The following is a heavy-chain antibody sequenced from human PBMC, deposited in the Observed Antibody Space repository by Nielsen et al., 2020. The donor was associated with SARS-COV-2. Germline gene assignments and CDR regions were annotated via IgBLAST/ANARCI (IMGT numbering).Heavy chain of an antibody. CDR3: ARVRYDFWSGYYTGDAFDI. Sequence: GESLKISCAASGFTVSSNYMSWVRQAPGKGLEWVSVIYSGGSTYYADSVKGRFTISRDNSKNTLYLQMNSLRAEDTAVYYCARVRYDFWSGYYTGDAFDIWGQGTMVTVSS. CDR2: IYSGGST. D-gene: IGHD3-3*01. J-gene: IGHJ3*02. V-gene: IGHV3-53*05. CDR1: GFTVSSNY.